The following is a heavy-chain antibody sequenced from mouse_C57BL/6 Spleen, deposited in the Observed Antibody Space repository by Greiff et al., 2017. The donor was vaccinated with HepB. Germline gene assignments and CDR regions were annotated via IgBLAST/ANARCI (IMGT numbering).Heavy chain of an antibody. Sequence: VQLQQSGPELVKPGASVKISCKASGYTFTDYYMNWVKQSHGKSLEWIGDINPNNGGTSYNQKFKGKATLTVDKSTSTAYMELRSLTSEDAAVYYCARWGTDWDYFDYWGKGTTLTVSS. CDR1: GYTFTDYY. V-gene: IGHV1-26*01. D-gene: IGHD2-14*01. CDR3: ARWGTDWDYFDY. J-gene: IGHJ2*01. CDR2: INPNNGGT.